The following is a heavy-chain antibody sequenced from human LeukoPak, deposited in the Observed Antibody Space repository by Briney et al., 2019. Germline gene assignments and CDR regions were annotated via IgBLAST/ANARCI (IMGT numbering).Heavy chain of an antibody. J-gene: IGHJ4*02. CDR3: ARAGPFIAARPITFDY. CDR1: GYSVSTDNC. D-gene: IGHD6-6*01. CDR2: IYYSGST. V-gene: IGHV4-61*01. Sequence: SETLSLTCAVSGYSVSTDNCWGWIRQPPGKGLEWIGYIYYSGSTNHNPSLKSRVSISVDTSKNQFSLKLSSVTAADTAVYSRARAGPFIAARPITFDYWGQGTLVTVSS.